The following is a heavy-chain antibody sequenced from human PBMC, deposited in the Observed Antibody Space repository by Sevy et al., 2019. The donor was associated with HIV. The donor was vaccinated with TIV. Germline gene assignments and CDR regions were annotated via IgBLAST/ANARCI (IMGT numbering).Heavy chain of an antibody. D-gene: IGHD3-16*02. Sequence: GSLRLSCAASGFSFSRSPMHWVRQAPGKGLEWVAVMSYNGNKKYNGDSVKGRFTISRDDSRSMLYLQMNSLRPEDTAVYYCAREGVLIGGVIVSYGMDVWGQGTTVTVSS. J-gene: IGHJ6*02. V-gene: IGHV3-30*04. CDR1: GFSFSRSP. CDR2: MSYNGNKK. CDR3: AREGVLIGGVIVSYGMDV.